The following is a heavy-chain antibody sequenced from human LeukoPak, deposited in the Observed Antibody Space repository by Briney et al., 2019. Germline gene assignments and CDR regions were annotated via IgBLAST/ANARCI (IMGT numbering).Heavy chain of an antibody. CDR3: AKGGIYYASGSYHDY. V-gene: IGHV3-23*01. J-gene: IGHJ4*02. Sequence: GGSLRLSCAASGFTFSSYAMSWVRQAPGKGLEWVSAISGSGGSTYYADSVKGRFTISRDNSKNTVYLQMNSLRAEDTAVYYCAKGGIYYASGSYHDYWGQGTLVTVSS. CDR1: GFTFSSYA. CDR2: ISGSGGST. D-gene: IGHD3-10*01.